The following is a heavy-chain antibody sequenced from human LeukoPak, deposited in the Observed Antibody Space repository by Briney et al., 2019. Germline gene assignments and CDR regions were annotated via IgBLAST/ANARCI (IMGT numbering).Heavy chain of an antibody. V-gene: IGHV4-39*01. Sequence: HPSETLSLTCTVSGGSISGSNYCWGWIRQSPGKGLEWIGSIYYRGTTSYNPSLKGRVTISVDTSKNQFSLNLSSVTAADTAVYYCATYFDFWSGYPGYMDVWGNGTTVTVSS. CDR3: ATYFDFWSGYPGYMDV. D-gene: IGHD3-3*01. CDR2: IYYRGTT. CDR1: GGSISGSNYC. J-gene: IGHJ6*03.